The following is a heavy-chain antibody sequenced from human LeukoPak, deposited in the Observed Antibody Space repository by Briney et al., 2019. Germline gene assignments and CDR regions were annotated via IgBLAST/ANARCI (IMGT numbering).Heavy chain of an antibody. V-gene: IGHV3-33*01. CDR2: IWYDGSKK. CDR3: ARDYCTSTSCFDY. CDR1: GFTFSNYG. J-gene: IGHJ4*01. Sequence: GGSLRLSCAASGFTFSNYGFHWVRQAPGKGLEWVAVIWYDGSKKYYADSVKGRFTISRDNSKNTLYLQMSSLRAEDTAVYYCARDYCTSTSCFDYWGRGTLVTVSS. D-gene: IGHD2-2*01.